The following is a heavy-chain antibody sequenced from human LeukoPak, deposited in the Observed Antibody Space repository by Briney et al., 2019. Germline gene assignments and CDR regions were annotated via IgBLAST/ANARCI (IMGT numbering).Heavy chain of an antibody. V-gene: IGHV3-7*01. Sequence: GGSLRLSCAASGFTFSSYWMTWVRQAPGKGLEWVANIKQDASEKFYVDSVKGRFTISRDNAKNSLYLQMNSLRAEDTAVYHCARDLSWSLSGYDYWGQGTLVTVSS. J-gene: IGHJ4*02. CDR2: IKQDASEK. CDR3: ARDLSWSLSGYDY. CDR1: GFTFSSYW. D-gene: IGHD3-3*01.